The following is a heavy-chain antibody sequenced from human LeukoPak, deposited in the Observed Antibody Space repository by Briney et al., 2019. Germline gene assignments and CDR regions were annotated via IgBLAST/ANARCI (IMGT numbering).Heavy chain of an antibody. CDR1: GYNFTIYY. CDR2: IYPGDSDT. D-gene: IGHD6-13*01. J-gene: IGHJ5*02. V-gene: IGHV5-51*01. Sequence: GESLKISCKGSGYNFTIYYIGWVRQMPGKGLEWMGIIYPGDSDTRYSPSFQGQVTISADKSISTAYLQWSSLKASDTAMYYCARQASSSSSGWFDPWGQGTLVTVSS. CDR3: ARQASSSSSGWFDP.